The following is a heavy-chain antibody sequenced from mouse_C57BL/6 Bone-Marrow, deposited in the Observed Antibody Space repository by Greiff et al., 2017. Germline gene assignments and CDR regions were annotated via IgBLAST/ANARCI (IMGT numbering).Heavy chain of an antibody. J-gene: IGHJ2*01. CDR2: IDPSDSYT. CDR1: GYTFTSYW. D-gene: IGHD2-5*01. V-gene: IGHV1-69*01. Sequence: QVQLQQPGAELVMPGASVKLSCKASGYTFTSYWLHWVKQRPGQGLEWIGEIDPSDSYTNYNQKFKGKSTLTVDKSSSTAYMQLSSLTSEDSAVYYCARSTSLYSNLDYWGQGTTLTVSS. CDR3: ARSTSLYSNLDY.